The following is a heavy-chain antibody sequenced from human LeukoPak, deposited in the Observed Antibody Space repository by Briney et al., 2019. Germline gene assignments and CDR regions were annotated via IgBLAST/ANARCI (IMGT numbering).Heavy chain of an antibody. CDR1: GFTFGDYA. D-gene: IGHD3-9*01. CDR3: VRDILTGGPHETYYFDY. J-gene: IGHJ4*02. CDR2: IRSKAYGGTT. V-gene: IGHV3-49*03. Sequence: PGGALRLSCTASGFTFGDYAMSWFRQAPGRGLEGVGFIRSKAYGGTTEYAASVKGRFTISRDDSKSIAYLQMNSLKTEDTAVYYCVRDILTGGPHETYYFDYWGQGTLVTVSS.